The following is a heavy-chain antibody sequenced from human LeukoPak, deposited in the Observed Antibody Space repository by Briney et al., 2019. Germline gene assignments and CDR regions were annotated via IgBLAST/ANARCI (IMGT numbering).Heavy chain of an antibody. J-gene: IGHJ6*02. V-gene: IGHV3-30-3*01. D-gene: IGHD3-10*01. CDR2: ISYDGSNN. CDR1: GFTFSSYA. Sequence: QPGGSLRLSCAVSGFTFSSYAMHWVRQAPGKGLEWVAVISYDGSNNYYADSVKGRFTISRDNSKNTLYLQMNSLRAEDTAVYYCASSSLFTMVASFRYYGMDVWGQGTTVTVSS. CDR3: ASSSLFTMVASFRYYGMDV.